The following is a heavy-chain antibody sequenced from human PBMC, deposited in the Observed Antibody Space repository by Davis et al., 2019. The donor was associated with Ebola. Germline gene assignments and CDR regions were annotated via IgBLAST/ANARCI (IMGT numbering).Heavy chain of an antibody. CDR3: ATTEAGDYYDTGAYYFAH. J-gene: IGHJ4*02. V-gene: IGHV1-69*10. D-gene: IGHD3-22*01. Sequence: AASVKVSCKSSGGTFSTYAISWVRQAPGQGLEWMGGIIPIFSVSNYGHKFQGRVTISADRSTSTVYMELSSLRSEDTAVYYCATTEAGDYYDTGAYYFAHWGQGTLVTVSS. CDR2: IIPIFSVS. CDR1: GGTFSTYA.